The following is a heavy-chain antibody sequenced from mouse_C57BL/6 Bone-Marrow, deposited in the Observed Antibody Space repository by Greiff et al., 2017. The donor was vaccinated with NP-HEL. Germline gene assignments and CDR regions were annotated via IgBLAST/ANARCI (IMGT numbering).Heavy chain of an antibody. CDR2: ISYDGSN. V-gene: IGHV3-6*01. Sequence: EVKLVESGPGLVKPSQSLSLTCSVTGYSITSGYYWNWIRQFPGNKLEWMGYISYDGSNNYNPSLKNRISITRDTSKNQFFLKLNSVTTEDTATYYCARVLRDWYFDVWGTGTTVTVSS. CDR1: GYSITSGYY. CDR3: ARVLRDWYFDV. J-gene: IGHJ1*03. D-gene: IGHD1-1*01.